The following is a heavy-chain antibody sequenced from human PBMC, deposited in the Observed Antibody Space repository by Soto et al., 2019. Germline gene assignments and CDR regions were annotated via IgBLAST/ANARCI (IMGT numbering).Heavy chain of an antibody. Sequence: PGESLKISCKGSGYSFTTYWIGWVRQMPGKGLECMGIIYPGDSDARYSPSFQGQVTISADKSISTAYLQWSSLKASDTAMYYCARQKDYYGSGIHYYGMEVWGQGTTVTVSS. CDR2: IYPGDSDA. V-gene: IGHV5-51*01. D-gene: IGHD3-10*01. CDR1: GYSFTTYW. CDR3: ARQKDYYGSGIHYYGMEV. J-gene: IGHJ6*02.